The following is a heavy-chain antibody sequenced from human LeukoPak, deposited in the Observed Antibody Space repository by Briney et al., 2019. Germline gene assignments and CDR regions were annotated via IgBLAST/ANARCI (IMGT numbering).Heavy chain of an antibody. V-gene: IGHV1-46*01. J-gene: IGHJ6*03. CDR2: INPSGGST. Sequence: ASVKVSCKASGYTFTSYYMHWVRQAPGQGLEWMGIINPSGGSTSYAQKFQGRATMTRDTSTSTVYMELSSLRSEDTAVYYCAREGLLWFGELLDYYYMDVWGKGTTVTVSS. D-gene: IGHD3-10*01. CDR3: AREGLLWFGELLDYYYMDV. CDR1: GYTFTSYY.